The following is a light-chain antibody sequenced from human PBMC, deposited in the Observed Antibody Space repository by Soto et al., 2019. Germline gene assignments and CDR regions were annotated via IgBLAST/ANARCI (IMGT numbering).Light chain of an antibody. CDR3: CSYAGSYTWV. J-gene: IGLJ3*02. V-gene: IGLV2-11*01. CDR2: DVS. Sequence: QSALTQPRSVSGSPGQSVTISCTGTSSDVGGYNYVSWHQQHPGKAPKLMIYDVSKRPSGVPDRFSCSKSGNTASLTISGRQAEDEADYYCCSYAGSYTWVFGGGTKLTVL. CDR1: SSDVGGYNY.